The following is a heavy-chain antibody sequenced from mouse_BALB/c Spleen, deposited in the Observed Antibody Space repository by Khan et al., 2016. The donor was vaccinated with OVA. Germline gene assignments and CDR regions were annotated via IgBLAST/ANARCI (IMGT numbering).Heavy chain of an antibody. CDR3: ARSPYGNFAY. V-gene: IGHV5-9-3*01. D-gene: IGHD2-1*01. CDR1: GFTFSTYA. CDR2: ISSDGDYT. J-gene: IGHJ3*01. Sequence: EVELVESGGGLVKPGGSLKLSCAASGFTFSTYAMSWVRQTPEKRLEWVATISSDGDYTYYPDNVTGRFTISRDNAKNTLYLLMSSLRSEDTAMYYCARSPYGNFAYWGQGTLVTVSA.